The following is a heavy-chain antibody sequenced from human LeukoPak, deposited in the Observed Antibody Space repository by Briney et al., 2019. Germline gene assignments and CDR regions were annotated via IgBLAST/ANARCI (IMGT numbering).Heavy chain of an antibody. Sequence: PGESLKISCKGSGYSFTSYWIGWVRQMPGKGLEWMGIIYPGDSDTRYSPSFQGQVTISADKSISTAYLQWSSLKASDTAMYYCARPTNLHPGSYYNVVAFDIWGQGTMVTVSS. J-gene: IGHJ3*02. CDR2: IYPGDSDT. D-gene: IGHD3-10*01. CDR3: ARPTNLHPGSYYNVVAFDI. CDR1: GYSFTSYW. V-gene: IGHV5-51*01.